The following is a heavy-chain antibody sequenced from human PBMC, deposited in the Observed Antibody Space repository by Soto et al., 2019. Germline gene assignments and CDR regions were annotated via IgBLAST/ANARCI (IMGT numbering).Heavy chain of an antibody. Sequence: EVQLVESGGVSVQPGGSLRLSCTASGFTLSNYWMHWVRQAPGKGLVWVARINTDGSTTTYADSVKGRFTISRDNAKNTLYLQMNSLGDEDTGVYYCVWIRRRDGYSIGYWGQGTLVTVSS. CDR1: GFTLSNYW. CDR3: VWIRRRDGYSIGY. J-gene: IGHJ4*02. CDR2: INTDGSTT. V-gene: IGHV3-74*01. D-gene: IGHD2-15*01.